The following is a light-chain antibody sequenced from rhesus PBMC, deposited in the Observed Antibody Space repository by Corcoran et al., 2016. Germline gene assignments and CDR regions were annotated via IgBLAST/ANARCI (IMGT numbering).Light chain of an antibody. J-gene: IGKJ4*01. Sequence: DIQMTQSPSSLSASVGDRVTVTCRASQGINKELSWYQQKPGKAPTLLIYAASSLQTGASSRFRGSGSGTDVTLTITSLQSEDFTSYFCQQYMRGPLTFGGGTKVDLK. V-gene: IGKV1-94*01. CDR1: QGINKE. CDR2: AAS. CDR3: QQYMRGPLT.